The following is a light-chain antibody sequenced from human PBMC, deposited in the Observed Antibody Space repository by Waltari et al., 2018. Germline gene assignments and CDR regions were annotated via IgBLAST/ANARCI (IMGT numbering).Light chain of an antibody. J-gene: IGKJ2*01. CDR1: QSVFSSSSNKNQ. V-gene: IGKV4-1*01. CDR3: HQYFDTPQT. Sequence: DIVMTQSPDSLAVSLGERATIHCQSSQSVFSSSSNKNQLAWYQQKPGQPPKLLIYWASTRESGVPVRFSGSGSGTDFTLTISSLEAEDAALYFCHQYFDTPQTFGQGTRLEIK. CDR2: WAS.